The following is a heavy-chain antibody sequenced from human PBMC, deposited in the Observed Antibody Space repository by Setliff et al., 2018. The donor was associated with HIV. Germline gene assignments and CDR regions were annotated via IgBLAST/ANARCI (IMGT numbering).Heavy chain of an antibody. J-gene: IGHJ5*02. Sequence: AASVKVSCKASGYTFTSYAMHWVRQAPGQRLEWMGWINAGNGNTKYSQKFQGRVTITRDTSASTAYMELSSLRSEDTAVYYCASGLSSSWYNWFDPWGQGTLVTVSS. CDR1: GYTFTSYA. CDR3: ASGLSSSWYNWFDP. D-gene: IGHD6-13*01. V-gene: IGHV1-3*01. CDR2: INAGNGNT.